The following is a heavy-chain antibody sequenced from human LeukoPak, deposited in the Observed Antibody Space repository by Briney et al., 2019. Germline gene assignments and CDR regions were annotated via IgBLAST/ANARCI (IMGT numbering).Heavy chain of an antibody. CDR1: GGSISSYY. CDR2: IYTSGST. J-gene: IGHJ4*02. Sequence: PSETLSLTCTVSGGSISSYYWSWIRQPAGKGLEWIGRIYTSGSTNYNPSLESRVTMSVDTSKNQFSLKLSSVTAADTAVYYRARDPLGISSGGTGDYWGQGTLVTVSS. V-gene: IGHV4-4*07. D-gene: IGHD6-13*01. CDR3: ARDPLGISSGGTGDY.